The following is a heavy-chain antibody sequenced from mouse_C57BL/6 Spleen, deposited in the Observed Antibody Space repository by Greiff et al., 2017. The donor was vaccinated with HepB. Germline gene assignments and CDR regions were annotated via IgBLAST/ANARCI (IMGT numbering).Heavy chain of an antibody. D-gene: IGHD2-2*01. CDR2: IDPSDSYT. CDR3: ARGGGLRWYFDV. V-gene: IGHV1-50*01. J-gene: IGHJ1*03. CDR1: GYTFTSYW. Sequence: QVHVKQPGAELVKPGASVKLSCKASGYTFTSYWMQWVKQRPGQGLEWIGEIDPSDSYTNYNQKFKGKATLTVDTSSSTAYMQLSSLTSEDSAVYYCARGGGLRWYFDVWGTGTTVTVSS.